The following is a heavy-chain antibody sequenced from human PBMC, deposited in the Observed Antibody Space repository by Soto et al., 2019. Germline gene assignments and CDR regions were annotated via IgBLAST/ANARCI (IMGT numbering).Heavy chain of an antibody. Sequence: PGGSLRLSCAASGFTFSSYGMHWVRQAPGKGLEWVAVIWYDGSNKYYADSVKGRFTISRDNSKNTLYLQMNSLRAEDTAVYYCARDPTRWAFDIWGQGTMVTVSS. CDR3: ARDPTRWAFDI. D-gene: IGHD1-26*01. CDR2: IWYDGSNK. V-gene: IGHV3-33*01. J-gene: IGHJ3*02. CDR1: GFTFSSYG.